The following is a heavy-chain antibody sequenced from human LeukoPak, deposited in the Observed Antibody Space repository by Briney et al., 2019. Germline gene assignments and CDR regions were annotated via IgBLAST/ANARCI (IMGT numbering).Heavy chain of an antibody. D-gene: IGHD1-26*01. CDR3: ARGGSPPEALGDTFDI. Sequence: GGSLRLSCAASRFTFSNYWMHWVRQGPGKGLVWVSRISGDGRITRNADSVKGRFFISRDNAKNTLYLQMNSLRAEDTAVYYCARGGSPPEALGDTFDIWGQGTMVAVSS. J-gene: IGHJ3*02. CDR1: RFTFSNYW. CDR2: ISGDGRIT. V-gene: IGHV3-74*01.